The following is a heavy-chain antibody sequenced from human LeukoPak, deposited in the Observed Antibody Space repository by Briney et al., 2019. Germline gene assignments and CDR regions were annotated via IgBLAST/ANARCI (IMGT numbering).Heavy chain of an antibody. CDR1: GFTFSSYG. D-gene: IGHD5-24*01. J-gene: IGHJ3*02. Sequence: PGGSLRLSCAASGFTFSSYGMYWVRQAPGKGLEWVSGISGSGVYTYYADSVKGRFTISRDNSKNTLYLVMNSLRVDDTAVYYCAKAVDLATISVDIWGQGTMVTVSS. V-gene: IGHV3-23*01. CDR3: AKAVDLATISVDI. CDR2: ISGSGVYT.